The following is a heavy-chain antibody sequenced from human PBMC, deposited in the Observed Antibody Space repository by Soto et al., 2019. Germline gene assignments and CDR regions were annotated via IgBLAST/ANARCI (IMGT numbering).Heavy chain of an antibody. CDR1: GGSISSSSYY. CDR2: IYYSGST. D-gene: IGHD3-22*01. Sequence: QLQLQESGPGLVKPSETLSLTCTVSGGSISSSSYYWGWIRQPPGKGLEWIGSIYYSGSTYYNPSLKSRVTISVDTSKNQFSLKLSSVTAADTAVYYCAALVVQIRGSPVDYYMDVWGKGTTVTVSS. V-gene: IGHV4-39*01. CDR3: AALVVQIRGSPVDYYMDV. J-gene: IGHJ6*03.